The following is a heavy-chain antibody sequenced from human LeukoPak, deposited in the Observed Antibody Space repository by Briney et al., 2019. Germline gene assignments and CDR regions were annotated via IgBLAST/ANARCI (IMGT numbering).Heavy chain of an antibody. Sequence: ASVKVSCKASGYTFTHYAMNWVRQAPGQGLEWRGWIHTNTGNPTYAQGFTGRFVFSLDTSVSTAYLQISSVRAEDTAGYYCARNHSFDAFDMWGQGTMVTVSS. J-gene: IGHJ3*02. D-gene: IGHD2/OR15-2a*01. CDR1: GYTFTHYA. CDR2: IHTNTGNP. CDR3: ARNHSFDAFDM. V-gene: IGHV7-4-1*02.